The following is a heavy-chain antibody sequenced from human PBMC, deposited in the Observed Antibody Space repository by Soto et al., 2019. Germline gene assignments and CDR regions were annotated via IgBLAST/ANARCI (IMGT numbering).Heavy chain of an antibody. CDR3: ARGGGGAARPRGPSYFDY. CDR1: GFTFSSYA. V-gene: IGHV3-30-3*01. CDR2: ISYDGSNK. D-gene: IGHD6-6*01. Sequence: GGSLRLSCAASGFTFSSYAMHWVRQAPGKGLEWVAVISYDGSNKYYADSVKGRFTISRDNSKNTLYLQMNSLRAEDTAVYYCARGGGGAARPRGPSYFDYWGQGTLVTVSS. J-gene: IGHJ4*02.